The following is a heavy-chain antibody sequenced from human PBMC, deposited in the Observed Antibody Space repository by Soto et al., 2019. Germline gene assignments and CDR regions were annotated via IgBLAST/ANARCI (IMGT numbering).Heavy chain of an antibody. V-gene: IGHV1-69*13. CDR3: ARGMDVKDFWSGYRPEYYYYYYMEV. Sequence: GASAKVCCKSPGVTFSSYAISSVRHDDGQWLEWILVIGPIFGTANYAQKFQGRVTITADESTSTAYMELSSLRSEDTAVYYCARGMDVKDFWSGYRPEYYYYYYMEVWGKGTTVTVSS. CDR2: IGPIFGTA. J-gene: IGHJ6*03. CDR1: GVTFSSYA. D-gene: IGHD3-3*01.